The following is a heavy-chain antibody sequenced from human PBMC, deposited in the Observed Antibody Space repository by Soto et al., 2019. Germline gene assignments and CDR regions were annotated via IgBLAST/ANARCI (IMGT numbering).Heavy chain of an antibody. V-gene: IGHV3-72*01. CDR2: IRNKANSYTT. CDR1: GFTFSDHY. Sequence: EVQVVESGGGLVQPGGSLRLSCAASGFTFSDHYMDWVRQAPGTGLEWVGRIRNKANSYTTEYAASVKTRFTISRDDSKNSLYLQMNSLKTEDTAVYYCTRLGTAAGAALGYYYHRDVWGKGTTVTVSS. J-gene: IGHJ6*03. CDR3: TRLGTAAGAALGYYYHRDV. D-gene: IGHD6-13*01.